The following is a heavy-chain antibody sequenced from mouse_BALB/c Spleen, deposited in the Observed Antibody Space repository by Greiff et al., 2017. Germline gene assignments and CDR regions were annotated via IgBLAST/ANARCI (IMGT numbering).Heavy chain of an antibody. V-gene: IGHV1-77*01. Sequence: VQLVESGAELARPGASVKLSCKASGYTFTDYYINWVKQRTGQGLEWIGEIYPGSGNTYYNEKFKGKATLTADKSSSTAYMQLSSLTSEDSAVYFCARENGNYFDYWGQGTTLTVSS. D-gene: IGHD2-1*01. CDR2: IYPGSGNT. CDR3: ARENGNYFDY. CDR1: GYTFTDYY. J-gene: IGHJ2*01.